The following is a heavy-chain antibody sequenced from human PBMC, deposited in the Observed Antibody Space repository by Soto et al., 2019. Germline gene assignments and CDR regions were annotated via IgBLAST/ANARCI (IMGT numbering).Heavy chain of an antibody. CDR2: ISPNGNNV. D-gene: IGHD3-10*01. CDR1: GFTFNIYA. CDR3: ARQDGLLWFGESPHHYYYYGMDV. Sequence: PGGSLRLSCGASGFTFNIYAMTWVRQAPGKGLEWVAAISPNGNNVYYADSVTARFTISADKSISTAYLQWSSLKASDTAMYYCARQDGLLWFGESPHHYYYYGMDVWGQGTTVTVSS. V-gene: IGHV3-23*01. J-gene: IGHJ6*02.